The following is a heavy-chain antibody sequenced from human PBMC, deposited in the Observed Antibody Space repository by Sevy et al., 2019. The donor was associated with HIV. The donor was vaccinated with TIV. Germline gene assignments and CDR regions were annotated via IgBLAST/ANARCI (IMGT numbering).Heavy chain of an antibody. V-gene: IGHV4-38-2*01. CDR1: GYSISSGYQ. J-gene: IGHJ4*01. Sequence: SETLSLTCAVSGYSISSGYQWGWIRQPPGKGLEWIGTIYHSGSTYYNPSLKSRVTISVDTSKNQFSLKLNSMTAADTAVHFCARVAAYWGHGILVTVSS. CDR3: ARVAAY. CDR2: IYHSGST. D-gene: IGHD6-25*01.